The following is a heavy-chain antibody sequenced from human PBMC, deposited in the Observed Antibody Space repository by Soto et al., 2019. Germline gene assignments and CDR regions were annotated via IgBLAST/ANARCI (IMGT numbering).Heavy chain of an antibody. Sequence: GGSLRFSCAASGFTVSSNYMSWVRQAPGKGLEWVSVIYSGGSTYYADSVKGRFTISRDNSKNTLYLQMNSLRAEDTAVYYCARERVGYCSGGSCYSFYYYMDVWGKGTTVTVSS. V-gene: IGHV3-66*01. CDR2: IYSGGST. D-gene: IGHD2-15*01. CDR3: ARERVGYCSGGSCYSFYYYMDV. J-gene: IGHJ6*03. CDR1: GFTVSSNY.